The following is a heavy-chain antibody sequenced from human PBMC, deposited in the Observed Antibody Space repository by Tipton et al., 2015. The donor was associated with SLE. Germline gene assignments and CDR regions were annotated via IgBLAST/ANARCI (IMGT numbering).Heavy chain of an antibody. J-gene: IGHJ5*02. D-gene: IGHD6-13*01. CDR3: ARSSYSSSWYVDWFDP. V-gene: IGHV4-39*01. CDR1: GGSIGSSSYY. Sequence: TLSLTCTVSGGSIGSSSYYWGWIRQPPGKGLEWIGSIYYSGSTYYNPSLKSRVTISVDTSKNQFSLKLSSVTAADTAVYYCARSSYSSSWYVDWFDPWGQGTLVTVSS. CDR2: IYYSGST.